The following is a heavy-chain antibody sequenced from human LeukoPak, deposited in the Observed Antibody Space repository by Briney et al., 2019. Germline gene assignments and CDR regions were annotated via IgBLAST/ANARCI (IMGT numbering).Heavy chain of an antibody. V-gene: IGHV4-34*01. D-gene: IGHD6-13*01. Sequence: SETLSLTCAVYGGSFSGYYWSWIRQPPGKGLEWIGEINHSGSTNYNPSLKSRVTISVDTSKNQFSLKLSSVTAADTAVYYCARSYSSSWPFDYWGQGTRVTVSS. CDR3: ARSYSSSWPFDY. CDR2: INHSGST. J-gene: IGHJ4*02. CDR1: GGSFSGYY.